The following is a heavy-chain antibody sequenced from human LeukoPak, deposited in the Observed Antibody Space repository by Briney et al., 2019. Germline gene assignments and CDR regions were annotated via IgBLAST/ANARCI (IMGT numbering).Heavy chain of an antibody. V-gene: IGHV6-1*01. D-gene: IGHD4-11*01. CDR1: GDSVSSNSAA. CDR2: TYYRSKWYN. CDR3: ARTMTTVMPRADWFDP. Sequence: SQTLSLTCAISGDSVSSNSAAWNWIRQSPSRGLEWLGRTYYRSKWYNDYAVSVKSRITINPDTSKNQFSLQLNSVTPEDAAAYYCARTMTTVMPRADWFDPWGQGTLVTVSS. J-gene: IGHJ5*02.